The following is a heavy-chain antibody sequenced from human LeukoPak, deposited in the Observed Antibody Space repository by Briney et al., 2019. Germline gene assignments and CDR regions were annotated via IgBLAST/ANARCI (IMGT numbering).Heavy chain of an antibody. CDR1: GGSFSGSY. Sequence: PSETLSLTCGVSGGSFSGSYWGWIRQPPGKGLEWIGEINLSGSTNYNSSLTSRVTISLDTSKNQFSLNLSSVTTADTAVYYCARVSISLFGVVTAHFDSWGQGTLVAVSS. D-gene: IGHD3-3*01. J-gene: IGHJ4*02. V-gene: IGHV4-34*01. CDR3: ARVSISLFGVVTAHFDS. CDR2: INLSGST.